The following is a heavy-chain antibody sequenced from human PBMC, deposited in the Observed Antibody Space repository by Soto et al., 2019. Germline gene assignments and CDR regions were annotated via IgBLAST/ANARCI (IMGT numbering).Heavy chain of an antibody. CDR1: GYTFNSYY. CDR3: AKVRGKGWDYYYYGMDV. D-gene: IGHD1-26*01. Sequence: ASVKVSCKASGYTFNSYYMHWVRQAPGQGLEWMGIINPSGGSTSYAQKFQGRVTMTRDTSTSTVYMELSSLRSEDTAVYYCAKVRGKGWDYYYYGMDVWGQGTTVTVSS. CDR2: INPSGGST. J-gene: IGHJ6*02. V-gene: IGHV1-46*02.